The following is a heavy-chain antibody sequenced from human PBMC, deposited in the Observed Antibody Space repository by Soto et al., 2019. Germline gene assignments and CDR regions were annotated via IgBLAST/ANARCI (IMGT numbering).Heavy chain of an antibody. CDR1: GFSLTSRPMG. V-gene: IGHV2-5*02. CDR2: IYWDDDK. J-gene: IGHJ4*02. CDR3: AHRLGGYTWNDGYLDY. D-gene: IGHD1-20*01. Sequence: QITLKESGPTLVQPTQTLTLTCSFSGFSLTSRPMGVGWIRQPPGKALEWLAVIYWDDDKRYSPSLMSRLTITKDTSKNQVVLTLTNMDPVDTGTYYCAHRLGGYTWNDGYLDYWGQGILVTVSS.